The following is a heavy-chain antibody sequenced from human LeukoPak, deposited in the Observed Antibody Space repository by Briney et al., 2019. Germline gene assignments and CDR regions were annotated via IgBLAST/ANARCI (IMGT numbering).Heavy chain of an antibody. D-gene: IGHD3-3*01. V-gene: IGHV3-33*01. CDR3: AREVRFWSGYYHDY. CDR2: IWYDASNK. J-gene: IGHJ4*02. Sequence: PGGSLRLSCAASGISFRSYGMHWVRQAPGKGLEWVTFIWYDASNKYYADSVKGRFTISRDNSKNTLYLQMNSLRAEDTAVYYCAREVRFWSGYYHDYWGQGTLVTVSS. CDR1: GISFRSYG.